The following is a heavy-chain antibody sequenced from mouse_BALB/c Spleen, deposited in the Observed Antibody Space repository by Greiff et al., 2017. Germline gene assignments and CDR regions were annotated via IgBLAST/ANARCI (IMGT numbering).Heavy chain of an antibody. Sequence: VQLQQPGAELVKPGASVKLSCKASGYTFTSYWMHWVKQRPGQGLEWIGEINPSNGRTNYNEKFKSKAKLTVDKSSSTAYMQLSSLTSEDSAVYYCARNYYGNSYAMDYWGQGTSVTVSS. D-gene: IGHD2-1*01. CDR2: INPSNGRT. CDR3: ARNYYGNSYAMDY. J-gene: IGHJ4*01. CDR1: GYTFTSYW. V-gene: IGHV1S81*02.